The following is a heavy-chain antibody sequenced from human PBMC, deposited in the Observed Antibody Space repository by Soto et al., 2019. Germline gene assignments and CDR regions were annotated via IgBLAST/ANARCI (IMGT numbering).Heavy chain of an antibody. Sequence: PGGSLRLSFAASGFTFSSYAMHWFRQAPGKGLEWVAVISYDGSNKYYADSVKGRFTISRDNSKNTLYLQMNSLRAEDTAVYYCIPHQMCSFDYWGQGTLFTVSS. CDR1: GFTFSSYA. CDR3: IPHQMCSFDY. V-gene: IGHV3-30-3*01. D-gene: IGHD2-2*01. J-gene: IGHJ4*02. CDR2: ISYDGSNK.